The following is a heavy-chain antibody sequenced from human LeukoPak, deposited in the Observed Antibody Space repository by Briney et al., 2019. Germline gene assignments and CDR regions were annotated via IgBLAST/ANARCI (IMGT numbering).Heavy chain of an antibody. Sequence: GASVKVSCKASGGTFSSYAISWVRQAPGQGLEWMGGIIPIFGTANYAQKFQGRVTITADESTSTAYMELSSLRSEDTAVYYCAREMAVAGRTYYYYMDVWGKGTTVTISS. CDR2: IIPIFGTA. CDR3: AREMAVAGRTYYYYMDV. V-gene: IGHV1-69*13. CDR1: GGTFSSYA. J-gene: IGHJ6*03. D-gene: IGHD6-19*01.